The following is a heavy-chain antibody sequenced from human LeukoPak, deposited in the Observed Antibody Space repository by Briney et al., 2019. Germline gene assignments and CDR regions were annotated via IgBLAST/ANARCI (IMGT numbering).Heavy chain of an antibody. CDR3: ARGTGAFWGGYYFDY. V-gene: IGHV4-34*01. CDR2: INHSGST. D-gene: IGHD3-16*01. J-gene: IGHJ4*02. CDR1: GGSISSYY. Sequence: ASEALSLTCTVSGGSISSYYWSWIRQPPGKGLEWIGEINHSGSTNYNPSLKSRVTISVDTSKNQFSLRLSSVTAADTAVYYCARGTGAFWGGYYFDYWGQGTLVTVSS.